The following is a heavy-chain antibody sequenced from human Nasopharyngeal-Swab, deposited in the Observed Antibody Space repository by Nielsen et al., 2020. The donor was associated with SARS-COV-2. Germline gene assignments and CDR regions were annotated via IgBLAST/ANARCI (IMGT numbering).Heavy chain of an antibody. V-gene: IGHV3-48*01. CDR3: ARAMTTVTSEAGFPHDY. Sequence: GESLKISCAASGFTFSSYSMNWVRQAPGKGLEWVSYISSSSSTIYYADSVKGRFTISRDNAKNSLYLQMNSLRAEDTAVYYCARAMTTVTSEAGFPHDYWGQGTLVTVSS. D-gene: IGHD4-17*01. CDR2: ISSSSSTI. CDR1: GFTFSSYS. J-gene: IGHJ4*02.